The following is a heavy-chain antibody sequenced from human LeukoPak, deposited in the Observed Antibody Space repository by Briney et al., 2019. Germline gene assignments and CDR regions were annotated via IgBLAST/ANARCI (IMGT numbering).Heavy chain of an antibody. D-gene: IGHD3-22*01. Sequence: SQTLSLTCTVSGGSISSGGYYWSWIRQPPGKGLEWIGYIYHSGSTYYDPSLKSRVTISVDRSKNQFSLKLSSVTAADTAVYYCARDSGDSRGFDYWGQGTLVTVSS. CDR2: IYHSGST. CDR1: GGSISSGGYY. J-gene: IGHJ4*02. V-gene: IGHV4-30-2*01. CDR3: ARDSGDSRGFDY.